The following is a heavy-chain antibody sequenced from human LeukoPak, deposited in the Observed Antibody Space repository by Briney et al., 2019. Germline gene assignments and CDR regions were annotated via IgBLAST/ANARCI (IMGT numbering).Heavy chain of an antibody. Sequence: SETLSLTCTVSGGSISSYYWSWIRQPAGKGLEWIGRIHISGSTKYNPSLKSRVTISVDTSKNQFSLKLSSVTAADTAVYYCARIYCGGDCRGYYYHYYMDVWGKGTTVTISS. CDR3: ARIYCGGDCRGYYYHYYMDV. CDR2: IHISGST. J-gene: IGHJ6*03. CDR1: GGSISSYY. D-gene: IGHD2-21*02. V-gene: IGHV4-4*07.